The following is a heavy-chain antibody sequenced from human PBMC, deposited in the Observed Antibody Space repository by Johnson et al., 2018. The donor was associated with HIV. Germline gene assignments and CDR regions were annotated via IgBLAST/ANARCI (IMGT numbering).Heavy chain of an antibody. CDR3: ARDRGSSSGASYIFDI. CDR1: GFIFSSYS. D-gene: IGHD6-6*01. CDR2: ISYDGSNK. J-gene: IGHJ3*02. Sequence: QVQLVESGGGVVQPGRSLGLSCAASGFIFSSYSMHWVRQAPGKGLEWVAVISYDGSNKHYADSVKGRFTLSRDNSKNPLYLQMNSLRAEDTAVYYCARDRGSSSGASYIFDIWGQGTMVTVSS. V-gene: IGHV3-30-3*01.